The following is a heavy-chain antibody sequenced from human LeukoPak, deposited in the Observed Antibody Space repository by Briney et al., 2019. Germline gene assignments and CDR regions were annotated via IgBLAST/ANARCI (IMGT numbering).Heavy chain of an antibody. J-gene: IGHJ6*04. CDR1: GGSSSGYY. V-gene: IGHV4-34*01. CDR3: ASESSPSPYYYYGMDV. Sequence: KPSETLSLTCAVYGGSSSGYYWSWIRQPPGKGLEWIGEINHSGSTNYNPSLKSRVTISVDTSENQFSLKLSSVTAADTAVYYCASESSPSPYYYYGMDVWGKGTTVTVSS. D-gene: IGHD3-10*01. CDR2: INHSGST.